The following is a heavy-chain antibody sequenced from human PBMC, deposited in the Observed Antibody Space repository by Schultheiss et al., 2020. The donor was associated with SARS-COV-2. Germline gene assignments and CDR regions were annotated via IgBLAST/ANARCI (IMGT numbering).Heavy chain of an antibody. V-gene: IGHV3-66*01. D-gene: IGHD2-2*01. CDR1: GFTVSSNY. CDR2: IYSGGST. J-gene: IGHJ6*02. Sequence: GGSLRLSCAASGFTVSSNYMSWVRQAPGKGLEWVSVIYSGGSTYYADSVKGRFTISRDNSKNTLYLQMNSLRAEDTAVYYCARSYCSSTSCYSYQLSDYYGMDVWGQGTTVTVSS. CDR3: ARSYCSSTSCYSYQLSDYYGMDV.